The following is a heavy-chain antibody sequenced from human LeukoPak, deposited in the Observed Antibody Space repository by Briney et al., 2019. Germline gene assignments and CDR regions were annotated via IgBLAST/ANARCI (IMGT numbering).Heavy chain of an antibody. CDR3: ARKGGDSSGYYRSIEFDP. V-gene: IGHV4-38-2*02. Sequence: SETLSLTCTVSGYSISSGYYWGWIRQPPGKGLEWIGSIYYSGSTYYNPSLKSRVTISVDTSKNQFSLKLSSVTAADTAVYYCARKGGDSSGYYRSIEFDPWGQGTLVTVSS. D-gene: IGHD3-22*01. CDR2: IYYSGST. J-gene: IGHJ5*02. CDR1: GYSISSGYY.